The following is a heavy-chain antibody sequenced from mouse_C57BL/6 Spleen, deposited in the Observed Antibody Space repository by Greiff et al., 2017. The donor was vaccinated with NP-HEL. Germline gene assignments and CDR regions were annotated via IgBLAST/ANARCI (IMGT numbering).Heavy chain of an antibody. CDR1: GYTFTSYG. CDR3: ARNYGNPYAMDY. Sequence: QVQLKESGAELARPGASVKLSCKASGYTFTSYGISWVKQRTGQGLEWIGEIYPRSGNTYYNETFKGKATLTADKSSSTAYMELRSLTSEDSAVYFCARNYGNPYAMDYWGQGTSVTVSS. CDR2: IYPRSGNT. D-gene: IGHD2-1*01. J-gene: IGHJ4*01. V-gene: IGHV1-81*01.